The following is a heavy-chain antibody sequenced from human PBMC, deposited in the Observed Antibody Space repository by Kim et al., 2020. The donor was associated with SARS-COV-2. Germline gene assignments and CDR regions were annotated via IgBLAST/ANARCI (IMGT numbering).Heavy chain of an antibody. CDR3: SRWVGGGSGCYYLFDY. Sequence: SETLSLTCTVSGYSISSGYYWGWIRQPPGKGLEWIGSIYHSGSTYYNPSLKSRVTISVDTSKNQFSLKLSSVTAADTAVYYCSRWVGGGSGCYYLFDY. V-gene: IGHV4-38-2*02. CDR1: GYSISSGYY. CDR2: IYHSGST. D-gene: IGHD3-10*01. J-gene: IGHJ4*01.